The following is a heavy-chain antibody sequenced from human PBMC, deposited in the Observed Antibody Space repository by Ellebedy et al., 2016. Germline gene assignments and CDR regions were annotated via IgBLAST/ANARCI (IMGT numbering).Heavy chain of an antibody. Sequence: GESLKISXKGSGYSFTSYWIGWVRQMPGKGLEWMGIIYPGDSDTRYSPSFQGQVTISADKSISTAYLQWSSLKASDTAMYYCARRGVPVSYYYYYGMDVWGQGTTVTVSS. D-gene: IGHD2-2*01. J-gene: IGHJ6*02. CDR2: IYPGDSDT. CDR1: GYSFTSYW. CDR3: ARRGVPVSYYYYYGMDV. V-gene: IGHV5-51*01.